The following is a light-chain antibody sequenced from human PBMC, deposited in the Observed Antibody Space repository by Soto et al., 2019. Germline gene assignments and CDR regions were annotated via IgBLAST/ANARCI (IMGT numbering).Light chain of an antibody. CDR2: DVS. CDR1: SSDVGGYNY. V-gene: IGLV2-14*01. CDR3: SSYTSSSLV. Sequence: QSALTQPASVSGSPGQSITISCTGTSSDVGGYNYVSWYQQHPGKAPKLMIYDVSNRPSGVSNRFSGSKSGNTASLTISGLQAEDEADYYCSSYTSSSLVFGGGTKQTVL. J-gene: IGLJ2*01.